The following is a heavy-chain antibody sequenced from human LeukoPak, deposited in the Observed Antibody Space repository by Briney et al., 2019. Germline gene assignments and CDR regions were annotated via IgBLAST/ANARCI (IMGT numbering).Heavy chain of an antibody. D-gene: IGHD6-13*01. CDR2: LKQDGSQT. CDR1: GFTFRNYW. Sequence: GGSLRLSCTASGFTFRNYWMSWVRQGPGEGLDWVANLKQDGSQTYYVASVEGRFTISRDNAKNSLFLQINSLRVEDTAVYSCARIGYSSSGFDYWGQGTLVTVSS. J-gene: IGHJ4*02. CDR3: ARIGYSSSGFDY. V-gene: IGHV3-7*01.